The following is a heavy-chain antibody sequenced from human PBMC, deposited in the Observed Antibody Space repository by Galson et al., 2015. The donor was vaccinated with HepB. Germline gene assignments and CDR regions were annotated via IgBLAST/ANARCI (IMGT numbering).Heavy chain of an antibody. CDR3: ARELHDFWSGYYTVLGMDV. D-gene: IGHD3-3*01. CDR2: ISYDGSNK. J-gene: IGHJ6*02. CDR1: GFTFSSYA. V-gene: IGHV3-30*04. Sequence: LRLSCAASGFTFSSYAMHWVRQAPGKGLEWVAVISYDGSNKYYADSVKGRFTISRDNSKNTLYLQMNSLRAEDTAVYYCARELHDFWSGYYTVLGMDVWGQGTTVTVSS.